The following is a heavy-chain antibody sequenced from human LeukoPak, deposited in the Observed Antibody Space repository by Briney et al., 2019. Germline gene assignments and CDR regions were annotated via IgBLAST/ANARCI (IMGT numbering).Heavy chain of an antibody. V-gene: IGHV3-7*03. D-gene: IGHD3/OR15-3a*01. CDR2: INSDGSEG. Sequence: PGGSLRLSCAVSGFTFSGFWMSWSRQAPGKGLEWVASINSDGSEGYYADVVKGRFAISRDNAKNSLNSLRAEDTAVYYCAKEIGRLGVPLYDYWGRGTLVTASS. CDR1: GFTFSGFW. CDR3: AKEIGRLGVPLYDY. J-gene: IGHJ4*02.